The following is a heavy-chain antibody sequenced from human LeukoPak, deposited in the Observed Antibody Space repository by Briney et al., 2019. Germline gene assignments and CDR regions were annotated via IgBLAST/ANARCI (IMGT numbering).Heavy chain of an antibody. CDR1: GFIFSDYG. D-gene: IGHD3-10*01. CDR3: AKEGIGDGSGSYYWPFFDS. Sequence: GGSLRLSCAASGFIFSDYGMSWVRQAPGKGLEWVSYISSSSSTIYYADSVEGRFTISRDNAKNSLHLQMNSLRAEDTAVYYCAKEGIGDGSGSYYWPFFDSWGQGTLVTVSS. V-gene: IGHV3-48*01. J-gene: IGHJ4*02. CDR2: ISSSSSTI.